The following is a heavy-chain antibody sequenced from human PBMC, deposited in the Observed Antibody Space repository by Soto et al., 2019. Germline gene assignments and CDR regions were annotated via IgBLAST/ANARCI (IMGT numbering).Heavy chain of an antibody. CDR1: GYTFTSYD. Sequence: ASVKVSCKASGYTFTSYDINWVRQATGQGLEWMGWMNPNSGNTGYAQKFQGRVTMTRNTSISTAYMELSSLGSEDTAVYYCARVPQIHYDFWSGYITAPSWFDPWGQGTLVTVSS. J-gene: IGHJ5*02. CDR3: ARVPQIHYDFWSGYITAPSWFDP. D-gene: IGHD3-3*01. CDR2: MNPNSGNT. V-gene: IGHV1-8*01.